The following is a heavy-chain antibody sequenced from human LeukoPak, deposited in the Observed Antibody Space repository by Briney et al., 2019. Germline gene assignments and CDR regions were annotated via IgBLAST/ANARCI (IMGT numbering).Heavy chain of an antibody. V-gene: IGHV1-69*04. CDR3: ARGTVGVAAADSPYYYYGMDV. Sequence: GASVKVSCKASGGTFSSYAISWVRQAPGQGLEWMGRIIPILGIANYAQKFQGRVTITADKSTSTAYMELSSLRSEDTAVYYCARGTVGVAAADSPYYYYGMDVWGQGTTVTVSS. D-gene: IGHD6-13*01. CDR2: IIPILGIA. CDR1: GGTFSSYA. J-gene: IGHJ6*02.